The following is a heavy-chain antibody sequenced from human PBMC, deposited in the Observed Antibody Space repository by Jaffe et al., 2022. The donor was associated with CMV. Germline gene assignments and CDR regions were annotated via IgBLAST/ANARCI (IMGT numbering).Heavy chain of an antibody. CDR2: AFYRSQWHI. V-gene: IGHV6-1*01. D-gene: IGHD3-16*01. J-gene: IGHJ5*02. CDR3: AWGINWFDP. Sequence: QVQLQQSRPGLVKPSQTLSLTCTISGDTVSSNSGGCNWIRQSPSRGLEWLGRAFYRSQWHIHYAESVKSRITINPDTSKNQVSLQLNSVTPEDTAVYYCAWGINWFDPWGQGTLVTVSS. CDR1: GDTVSSNSGG.